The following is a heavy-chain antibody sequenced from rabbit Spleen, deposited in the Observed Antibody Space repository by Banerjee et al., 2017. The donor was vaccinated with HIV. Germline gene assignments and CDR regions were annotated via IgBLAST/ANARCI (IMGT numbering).Heavy chain of an antibody. CDR3: ARETSGGWGVVLYYFRL. CDR1: GFDFSSDSY. J-gene: IGHJ4*01. D-gene: IGHD4-1*01. V-gene: IGHV1S45*01. Sequence: QEQLVESGGGLVQPGGSLKLSCKASGFDFSSDSYMCWVRQAPGKGLEWIACINTGSSGSTNYASWAKGRFTISKTSSTTVTLQMTSLTAADTATYFCARETSGGWGVVLYYFRLWGQGTLVTVS. CDR2: INTGSSGST.